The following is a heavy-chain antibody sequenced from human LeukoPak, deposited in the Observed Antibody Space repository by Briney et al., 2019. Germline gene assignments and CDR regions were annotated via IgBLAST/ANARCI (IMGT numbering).Heavy chain of an antibody. J-gene: IGHJ4*02. CDR1: GFIFNTYV. CDR2: IRYDGSNK. Sequence: GGSLRLSCAASGFIFNTYVMHWVRQAPGKGLEWLAFIRYDGSNKNYADSVKGRFTISRDNAQNSLTLHMNTLRADDTAVYYCAKDGGTHFDHWGQGTLVTVSS. V-gene: IGHV3-30*02. CDR3: AKDGGTHFDH. D-gene: IGHD1-26*01.